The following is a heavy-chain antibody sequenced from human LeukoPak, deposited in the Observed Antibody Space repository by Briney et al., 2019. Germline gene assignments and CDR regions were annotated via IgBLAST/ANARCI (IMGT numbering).Heavy chain of an antibody. D-gene: IGHD5-12*01. J-gene: IGHJ5*02. CDR1: GFTFSSNY. CDR3: ARDHGVDSFRLFVP. V-gene: IGHV3-53*01. Sequence: GGSLTLSCAVSGFTFSSNYMSWVRQAPGKGREWVSDLDSGGSTYYSDSVKGRVTISRDNSKNTLYHQVKRLRAEHTAVYYCARDHGVDSFRLFVPWGERPLLTVSS. CDR2: LDSGGST.